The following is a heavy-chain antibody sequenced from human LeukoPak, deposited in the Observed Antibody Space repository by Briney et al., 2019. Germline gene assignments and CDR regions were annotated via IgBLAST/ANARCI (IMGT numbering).Heavy chain of an antibody. CDR1: GFTFSSYG. CDR3: AKAGEGITIFGVVITVSYYYGMDV. D-gene: IGHD3-3*01. CDR2: ISYDGSNK. V-gene: IGHV3-30*18. J-gene: IGHJ6*02. Sequence: GGSLRLSCAASGFTFSSYGMHWIRQAPGKGLEWVAVISYDGSNKYYADSVKGRFTISRDNSKNTLYPQMNSLRAEDTAVYYCAKAGEGITIFGVVITVSYYYGMDVWGQGTTVTVSS.